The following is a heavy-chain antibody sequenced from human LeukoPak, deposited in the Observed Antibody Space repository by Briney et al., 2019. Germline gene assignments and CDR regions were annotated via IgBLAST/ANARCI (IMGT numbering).Heavy chain of an antibody. CDR1: GYTFTSYG. D-gene: IGHD2-21*02. CDR3: ARRRVVVTAIANPMGFWFDP. V-gene: IGHV1-18*01. Sequence: GASVKVSCKASGYTFTSYGISWVRQAPGQGLEGMGWISAYNGNTNYAQKLQGRVTMTTDTSTSTAYMELRSLRSDDTAVYYCARRRVVVTAIANPMGFWFDPWGQGTLVTVSS. J-gene: IGHJ5*02. CDR2: ISAYNGNT.